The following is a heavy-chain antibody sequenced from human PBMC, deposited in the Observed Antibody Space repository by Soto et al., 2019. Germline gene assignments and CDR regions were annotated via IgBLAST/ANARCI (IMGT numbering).Heavy chain of an antibody. CDR2: IYWDDDK. V-gene: IGHV2-5*02. D-gene: IGHD6-13*01. CDR1: GFSLSTSGVG. CDR3: AHTRPGIEAAGTENWFDP. J-gene: IGHJ5*02. Sequence: QITLKESGPTLVKPTQTLTLTCTFSGFSLSTSGVGVGWIRQPPGKALEWLAIIYWDDDKRYSPSLKIRLTITKDTSKNQVVLTMTNMDPVDTATYYCAHTRPGIEAAGTENWFDPWGQGTLVTVSS.